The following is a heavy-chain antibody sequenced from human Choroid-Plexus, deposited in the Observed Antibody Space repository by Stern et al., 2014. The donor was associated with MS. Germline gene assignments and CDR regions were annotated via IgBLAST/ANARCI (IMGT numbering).Heavy chain of an antibody. Sequence: MQLVESGGGVVQPGRPLRLSCEASGFTFGSCAIHWVRQAPGKGMAWVAGVSYDRSKNDYADSVKGRFTISRDNSQNAHYMQMIILRPEDTAVYYCAKYRHYWTYFFDHWGQGSLVTVSS. V-gene: IGHV3-30*18. D-gene: IGHD1-1*01. J-gene: IGHJ5*02. CDR1: GFTFGSCA. CDR2: VSYDRSKN. CDR3: AKYRHYWTYFFDH.